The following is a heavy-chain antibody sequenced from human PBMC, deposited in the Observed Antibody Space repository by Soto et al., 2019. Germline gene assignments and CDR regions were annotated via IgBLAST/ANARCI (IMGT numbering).Heavy chain of an antibody. CDR2: IFSSGST. D-gene: IGHD5-12*01. V-gene: IGHV4-4*07. J-gene: IGHJ4*02. CDR3: AREGSYSAYNFAHGIQSWSFDF. CDR1: GGSTNTFY. Sequence: SETLSLTCTVSGGSTNTFYWSWVRQPAGKGLEWIGRIFSSGSTSFNPSLESRVAMSVDTSKNHFSLNLSSVTAADMAVYYCAREGSYSAYNFAHGIQSWSFDFWGQGALVTVSS.